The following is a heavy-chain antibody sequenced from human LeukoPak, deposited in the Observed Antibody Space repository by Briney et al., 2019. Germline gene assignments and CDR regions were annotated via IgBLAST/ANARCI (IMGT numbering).Heavy chain of an antibody. D-gene: IGHD3-22*01. Sequence: GGSLRLSCAASGFTFSNYGMHWVRQAPGKGLEWVAVISYDGTNKYYADSVKGRFTISRDNSKNTLYLQMNSLRAEDTAVYYCAKSLGHYYDSSGLSGVYDYWGQGTLVTVSS. CDR1: GFTFSNYG. CDR2: ISYDGTNK. V-gene: IGHV3-30*18. CDR3: AKSLGHYYDSSGLSGVYDY. J-gene: IGHJ4*02.